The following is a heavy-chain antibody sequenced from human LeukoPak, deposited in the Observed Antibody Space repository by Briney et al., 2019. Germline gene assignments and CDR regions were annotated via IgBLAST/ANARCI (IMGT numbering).Heavy chain of an antibody. D-gene: IGHD6-19*01. CDR1: GYTFTGYY. CDR3: AREMQWLENWFDP. V-gene: IGHV1-2*06. J-gene: IGHJ5*02. Sequence: ASVKVSCKASGYTFTGYYMHWVRQAPGQGLELMGRINPNSGGTNYAQKFQGRVTMTRDTSISTAYMELSRLRSDDTAVYYCAREMQWLENWFDPWGQGTLVTVSS. CDR2: INPNSGGT.